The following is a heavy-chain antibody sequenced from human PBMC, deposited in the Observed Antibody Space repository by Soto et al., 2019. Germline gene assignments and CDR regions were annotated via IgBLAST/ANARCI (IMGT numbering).Heavy chain of an antibody. J-gene: IGHJ6*02. D-gene: IGHD3-10*01. Sequence: PGGSLRLSCAGSGLTFSVYAMNRLRQAPGNGLECVSVITGSGGSTYYADSVKDRFMISRDNSKSTLYLQMNSLRAEDTALYCCAIGLGVRGAGYYWYGMDVCGQGPTVTVSS. CDR1: GLTFSVYA. CDR3: AIGLGVRGAGYYWYGMDV. V-gene: IGHV3-23*01. CDR2: ITGSGGST.